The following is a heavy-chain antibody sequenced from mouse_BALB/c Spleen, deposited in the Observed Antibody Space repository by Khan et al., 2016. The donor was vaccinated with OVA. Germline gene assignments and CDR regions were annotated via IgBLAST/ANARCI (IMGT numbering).Heavy chain of an antibody. Sequence: EVELVESGGGLVQPGGSLKLSCATSGFNFSDYYMYWVRQTPEKRLEWVAYISNRGSTTYYPDTVRGRFTISRDNAKKPLYLQMSRLKTEDTAMYYCAREGDDGGLAYWGQGSLVTVSA. V-gene: IGHV5-12*02. D-gene: IGHD2-3*01. CDR1: GFNFSDYY. J-gene: IGHJ3*01. CDR3: AREGDDGGLAY. CDR2: ISNRGSTT.